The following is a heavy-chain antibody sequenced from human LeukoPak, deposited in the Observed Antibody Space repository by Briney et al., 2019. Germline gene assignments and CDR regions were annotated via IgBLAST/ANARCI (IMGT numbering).Heavy chain of an antibody. CDR1: GFTFSSYG. CDR2: ISYDGSNK. D-gene: IGHD2-21*02. J-gene: IGHJ4*02. CDR3: AKTLCGGDCYSVPPDY. Sequence: SGGSLRLSCAASGFTFSSYGMQWVRQAPGKGLEWVAVISYDGSNKYYADSVKGRFTISRDNSKNTLYLQMNSLRAEDTAVYYCAKTLCGGDCYSVPPDYWGQGTLVTVSS. V-gene: IGHV3-30*18.